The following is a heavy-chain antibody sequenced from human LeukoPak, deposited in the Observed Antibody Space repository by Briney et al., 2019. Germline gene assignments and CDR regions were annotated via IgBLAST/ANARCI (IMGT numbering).Heavy chain of an antibody. CDR2: IIPIFGTA. D-gene: IGHD3-10*01. Sequence: SVKVSCKASGGTFSSYAISWVRQAPGQELEWMGGIIPIFGTANYAQKFQGRVTITADKSTSTAYMELSSLRSEDTAVYYCARGDLVGIYGVVRVKFFYMDVWGKGTTVTVSS. CDR1: GGTFSSYA. V-gene: IGHV1-69*06. J-gene: IGHJ6*03. CDR3: ARGDLVGIYGVVRVKFFYMDV.